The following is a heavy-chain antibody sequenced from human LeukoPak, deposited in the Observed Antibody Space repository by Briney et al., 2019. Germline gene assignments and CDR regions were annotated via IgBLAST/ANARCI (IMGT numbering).Heavy chain of an antibody. Sequence: PGGSLRLSCAASGFTVSNNFMSWVRQAPAKGLGWVSILYSDGTTLYSDSVKGRFSISRDNSKNTLYLHMSNLRTEDTAIYYCARGLNTVTQIMTYRGQGTLVTVSS. J-gene: IGHJ4*02. CDR2: LYSDGTT. CDR3: ARGLNTVTQIMTY. D-gene: IGHD4-17*01. V-gene: IGHV3-66*02. CDR1: GFTVSNNF.